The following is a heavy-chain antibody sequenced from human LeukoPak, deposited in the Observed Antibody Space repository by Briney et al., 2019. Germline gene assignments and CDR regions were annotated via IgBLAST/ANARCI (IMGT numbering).Heavy chain of an antibody. D-gene: IGHD1-26*01. CDR1: GGSFSTYY. J-gene: IGHJ4*02. CDR2: FYYSGST. V-gene: IGHV4-59*01. Sequence: SETLSLTCTVQGGSFSTYYWSWIRQPPGKGLEWIGHFYYSGSTSYSPSLKSRVTISVDTSRNQFSLKLTSVTATDTAVYFCARGQGGNYYLNYFDHWGQGALVTVSP. CDR3: ARGQGGNYYLNYFDH.